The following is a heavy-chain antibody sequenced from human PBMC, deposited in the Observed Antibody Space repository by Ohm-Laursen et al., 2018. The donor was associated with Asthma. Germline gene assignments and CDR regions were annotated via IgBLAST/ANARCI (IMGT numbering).Heavy chain of an antibody. CDR2: ISYDGSNK. J-gene: IGHJ4*02. D-gene: IGHD3-22*01. V-gene: IGHV3-30*18. CDR3: AEENYNYYDSSWAN. Sequence: SLRLSCTASGFTFSSYGMHWVRQAPGKGLEWVAVISYDGSNKYYADSVKGRFTISRDNSKNTLYLQMNSLRAEDTAVYYCAEENYNYYDSSWANWGQGTLVTVSS. CDR1: GFTFSSYG.